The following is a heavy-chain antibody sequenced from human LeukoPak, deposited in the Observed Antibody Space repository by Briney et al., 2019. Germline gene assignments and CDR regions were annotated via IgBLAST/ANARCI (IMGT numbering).Heavy chain of an antibody. CDR1: GFTFSSYS. J-gene: IGHJ4*02. CDR2: ISYIGST. CDR3: ARVQVAPDLYYFDY. D-gene: IGHD2-8*02. V-gene: IGHV4-30-4*08. Sequence: LRLSCAASGFTFSSYSMNWVRQAPGKGLEWIGYISYIGSTYYIPSLKSRVSISVDTSSNQISLRLSSVTAADTAVYYCARVQVAPDLYYFDYWGRGTLVTVSS.